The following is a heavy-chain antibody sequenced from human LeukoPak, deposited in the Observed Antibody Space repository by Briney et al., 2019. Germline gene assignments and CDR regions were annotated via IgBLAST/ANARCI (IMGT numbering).Heavy chain of an antibody. D-gene: IGHD3-3*01. CDR1: GFTFSSYG. Sequence: GGSLRLSCAASGFTFSSYGMHWVRQAPGKGLEWVAVISYDGSNKYYADSVKGRFTISRDNSKNTLYLQMNSLRAEDTAVYYCAKDQETYYDFWSGFDAFDIWGKGQWSPSLQ. J-gene: IGHJ3*02. CDR3: AKDQETYYDFWSGFDAFDI. V-gene: IGHV3-30*18. CDR2: ISYDGSNK.